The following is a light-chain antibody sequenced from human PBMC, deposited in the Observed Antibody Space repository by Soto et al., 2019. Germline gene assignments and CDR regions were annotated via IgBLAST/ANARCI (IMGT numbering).Light chain of an antibody. J-gene: IGLJ2*01. CDR1: TSDFGSSNL. V-gene: IGLV2-23*01. CDR3: CSYGRSSPVV. Sequence: QSALTQPASVSGSPGQSITISCIGTTSDFGSSNLFSWYQQHPGTAPRLIIYEDSKRPSGVSSRFSGSKSGNTASLTISVLQAEDEADYHCCSYGRSSPVVFGGGTKLTVL. CDR2: EDS.